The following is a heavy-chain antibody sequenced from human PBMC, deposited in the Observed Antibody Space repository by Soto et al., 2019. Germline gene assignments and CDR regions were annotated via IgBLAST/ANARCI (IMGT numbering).Heavy chain of an antibody. Sequence: QVQLVESGGGVVQPGRSLRLSCAASGFTFSSYGMHWVRQAPGKGLEWVAVISYDGSNKYYADSVKGRFTISRDNSKNTLYLQMNSLRAEDTAVYYCAFGRVTTAEFDYWGQGTLVTVSS. V-gene: IGHV3-30*03. CDR1: GFTFSSYG. CDR3: AFGRVTTAEFDY. J-gene: IGHJ4*02. D-gene: IGHD4-17*01. CDR2: ISYDGSNK.